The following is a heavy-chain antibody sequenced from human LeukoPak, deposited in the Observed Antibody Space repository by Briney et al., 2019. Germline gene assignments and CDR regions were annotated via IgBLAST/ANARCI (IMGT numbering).Heavy chain of an antibody. CDR2: IYGDCTT. CDR1: RFNLRSNY. CDR3: ARGIIYLDY. D-gene: IGHD3-10*01. J-gene: IGHJ4*02. V-gene: IGHV3-53*04. Sequence: PGGALRLSREASRFNLRSNYMTSVRPAPGEGLEWVSLIYGDCTTDYADSVKGRFHISRHNSKNTLYLQMNSLRAEDTAGYYRARGIIYLDYWGQGTLVTVSS.